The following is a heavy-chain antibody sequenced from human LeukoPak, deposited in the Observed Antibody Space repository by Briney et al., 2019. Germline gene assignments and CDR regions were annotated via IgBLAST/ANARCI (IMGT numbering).Heavy chain of an antibody. J-gene: IGHJ3*02. CDR2: TYYRSRWFY. CDR3: ARDLVAAGGGNAFDI. V-gene: IGHV6-1*01. CDR1: GDSVSSNIAA. D-gene: IGHD6-13*01. Sequence: SQTLSLTCVISGDSVSSNIAAWTWIRQSPSRGLEWLGRTYYRSRWFYEYAVSVKGRITIDLDTSKNQLSLEMNSVIPEDTAVYYCARDLVAAGGGNAFDIWGQGTRVTVSS.